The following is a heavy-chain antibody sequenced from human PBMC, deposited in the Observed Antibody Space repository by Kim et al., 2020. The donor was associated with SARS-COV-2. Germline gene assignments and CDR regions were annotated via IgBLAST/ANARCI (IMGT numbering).Heavy chain of an antibody. Sequence: GGSLRLSCAASGFTFSSYSMNWVRQAPGKGLEWVSSISSSSSYIYYADSVKGRFTISRDNAKNSLYLQMNSLRAEDTAVYYCARDLLLWFGESSYGMDVWGQGTTVTVSS. V-gene: IGHV3-21*01. CDR2: ISSSSSYI. D-gene: IGHD3-10*01. J-gene: IGHJ6*02. CDR3: ARDLLLWFGESSYGMDV. CDR1: GFTFSSYS.